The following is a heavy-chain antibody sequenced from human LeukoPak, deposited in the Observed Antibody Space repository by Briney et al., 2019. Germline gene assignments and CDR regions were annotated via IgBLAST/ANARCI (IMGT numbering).Heavy chain of an antibody. CDR3: TRVDTTMIQYYLDY. J-gene: IGHJ4*02. CDR1: GFTFGDYA. Sequence: GGSLRLSCTASGFTFGDYAMSWVRQAPGKGLQWVSFIRTKAYGGTTEYAASVEGRFTISRDDSKSLAYLQMSSLKTEDTAVYYCTRVDTTMIQYYLDYWGQGTLVTVSS. CDR2: IRTKAYGGTT. V-gene: IGHV3-49*04. D-gene: IGHD5-18*01.